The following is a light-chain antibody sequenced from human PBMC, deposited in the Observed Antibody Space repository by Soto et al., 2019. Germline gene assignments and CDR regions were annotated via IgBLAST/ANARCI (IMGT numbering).Light chain of an antibody. V-gene: IGKV3-11*01. CDR1: QNINSDY. J-gene: IGKJ5*01. Sequence: EIVLTQSPGTLSLSPGERATLSCRASQNINSDYFAWYQQKPGQAPRLLIYDASNRATGIPARFSGSGSGTDFTLTISSLEPEDFAVYYCQQRSNWPPITFGQGTRLEI. CDR3: QQRSNWPPIT. CDR2: DAS.